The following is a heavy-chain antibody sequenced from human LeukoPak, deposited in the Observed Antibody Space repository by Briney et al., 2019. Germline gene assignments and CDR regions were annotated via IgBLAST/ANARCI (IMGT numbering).Heavy chain of an antibody. CDR2: IYYSGST. CDR1: GGSISSGGYY. CDR3: ARTGYYGSGSYYKSYSYFDY. V-gene: IGHV4-31*03. J-gene: IGHJ4*02. D-gene: IGHD3-10*01. Sequence: SETPSLTCTVSGGSISSGGYYWSWIRQHPGKGLEWIGYIYYSGSTYYNPSLKSRVTISVDTSKNQFSLKLSSVTAADTAVYYCARTGYYGSGSYYKSYSYFDYWGQGTLVTVSS.